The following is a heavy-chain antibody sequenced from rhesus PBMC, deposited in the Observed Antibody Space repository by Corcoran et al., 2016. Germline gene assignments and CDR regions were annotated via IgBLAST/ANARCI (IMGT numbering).Heavy chain of an antibody. CDR3: ASYCTGSGCYSWDFDY. D-gene: IGHD2-21*01. CDR2: ISGSSGST. J-gene: IGHJ4*01. V-gene: IGHV4-99*01. CDR1: GYSISSGYY. Sequence: QVQLQESGPGLVKPSETLSLTCAVSGYSISSGYYWGWIRQPPGKGLEYIGYISGSSGSTYYNPSLNSRVTMSKDTSKNQFSLKLSSVTAADTAVYYCASYCTGSGCYSWDFDYWGQGVLVTVSS.